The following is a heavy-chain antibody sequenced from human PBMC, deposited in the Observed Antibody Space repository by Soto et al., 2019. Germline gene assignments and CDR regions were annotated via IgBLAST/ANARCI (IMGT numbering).Heavy chain of an antibody. Sequence: SETLSLTCTVSGGSISSYDWSWIRQPPGKGLEWIGYIYYSGSTNYNPSLKSRVTISVDTSKNQFSLKLSSVTAADTAVYYCAGSHIAAAGFLDYWGQGTQVTVSS. CDR3: AGSHIAAAGFLDY. CDR1: GGSISSYD. V-gene: IGHV4-59*08. CDR2: IYYSGST. D-gene: IGHD6-13*01. J-gene: IGHJ4*02.